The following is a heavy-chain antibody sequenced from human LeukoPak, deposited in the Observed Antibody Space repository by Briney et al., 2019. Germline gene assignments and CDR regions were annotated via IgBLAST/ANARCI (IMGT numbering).Heavy chain of an antibody. CDR1: GFTFSSYA. D-gene: IGHD3-10*01. J-gene: IGHJ4*02. CDR2: ISGSGGST. V-gene: IGHV3-23*01. CDR3: AKRGLWFGESPYYFDY. Sequence: PGGSLRLSCAASGFTFSSYAMSWVRQAPGKGLEWVSAISGSGGSTYYADSVKGRFTISRDNSKNTLYLQINSLRAEDTAVYYCAKRGLWFGESPYYFDYWGQGTLVTVSS.